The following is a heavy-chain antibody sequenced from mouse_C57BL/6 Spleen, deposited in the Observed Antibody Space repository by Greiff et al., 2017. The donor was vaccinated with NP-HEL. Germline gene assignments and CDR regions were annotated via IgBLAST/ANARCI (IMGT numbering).Heavy chain of an antibody. D-gene: IGHD1-1*01. CDR2: IDPGHGDT. CDR3: TTDYYGSPWFAY. CDR1: GFNIKDDS. Sequence: EVQLQQSGAELVRPGASVKLSCTASGFNIKDDSMHWVKQRPEQGLEWIGWIDPGHGDTEYAAKFQGKATITTDQSSNTAYLQRSSLTSEDTAVDYCTTDYYGSPWFAYWGQGTLVTVSA. V-gene: IGHV14-4*01. J-gene: IGHJ3*01.